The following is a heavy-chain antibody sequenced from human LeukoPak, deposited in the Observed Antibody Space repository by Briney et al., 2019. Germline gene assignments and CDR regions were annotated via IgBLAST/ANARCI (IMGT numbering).Heavy chain of an antibody. CDR2: IRSKANSYAT. V-gene: IGHV3-73*01. CDR3: TRRRELLGLYAFDI. J-gene: IGHJ3*02. CDR1: GFTFSGSA. Sequence: GGSLRLSCAASGFTFSGSAMHWVRQASGEGLEWVGRIRSKANSYATAYAASVKGRFTISRDDSKNTAYLQMNSLKTEDTAVYYCTRRRELLGLYAFDIWGQGTMVTVSS. D-gene: IGHD1-26*01.